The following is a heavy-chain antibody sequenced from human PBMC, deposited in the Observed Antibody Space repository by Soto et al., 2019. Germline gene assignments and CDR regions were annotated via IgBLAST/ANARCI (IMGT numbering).Heavy chain of an antibody. CDR2: ITHGGST. CDR3: ARGRLFLTPSGLAITYFDY. Sequence: QVQLQQWGAGLLKPSETLSLTCAVYSGSFSGYYYSWIRQPPGKGLEWIGEITHGGSTTYSPPLKSRVTMSLDTSKNQFSLKMTSVTAADTAVYYCARGRLFLTPSGLAITYFDYWGQGSLVSVSS. D-gene: IGHD3-3*01. CDR1: SGSFSGYY. J-gene: IGHJ4*02. V-gene: IGHV4-34*01.